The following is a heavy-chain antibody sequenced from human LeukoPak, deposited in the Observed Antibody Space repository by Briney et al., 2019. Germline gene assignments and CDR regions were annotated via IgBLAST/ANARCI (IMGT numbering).Heavy chain of an antibody. V-gene: IGHV3-7*04. CDR1: GFPFSSYW. Sequence: GGSLRLACVASGFPFSSYWMTWVRQAPGKGLEWVANIKQDGSKKSYVDSVKGRFTISRDNAKNSLYLQMNSLRAEDTAIYYCTRVGYIDEGIDYWGQGTLVTVSS. CDR2: IKQDGSKK. D-gene: IGHD5-24*01. J-gene: IGHJ4*02. CDR3: TRVGYIDEGIDY.